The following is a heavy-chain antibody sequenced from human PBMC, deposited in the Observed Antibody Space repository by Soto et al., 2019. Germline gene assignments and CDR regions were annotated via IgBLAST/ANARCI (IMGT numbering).Heavy chain of an antibody. CDR1: GASFSVYY. J-gene: IGHJ4*02. V-gene: IGHV4-34*01. CDR2: INHSGST. D-gene: IGHD5-18*01. Sequence: ETLSLTCSVYGASFSVYYWSWIRQPPGKGLEWIGEINHSGSTNYNPSLKSRVTISIDTSKNQFSLKLSSVTAADTAVYYCARGLGYSYGSNFDYWGQGTPVTVSS. CDR3: ARGLGYSYGSNFDY.